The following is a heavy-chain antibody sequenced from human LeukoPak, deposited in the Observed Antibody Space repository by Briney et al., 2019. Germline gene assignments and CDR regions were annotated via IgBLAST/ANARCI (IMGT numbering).Heavy chain of an antibody. V-gene: IGHV1-8*01. CDR2: MNPNSGNT. J-gene: IGHJ6*02. CDR1: GYSFTSYD. CDR3: ARTGRGYSYGYYYYYGMDV. Sequence: EASVKVSCKASGYSFTSYDINWVRQATGQGLEWMGWMNPNSGNTGYAQKFQGRVTMTRNTSISTAYMELSSLRSEDTAVYYCARTGRGYSYGYYYYYGMDVWGQGTTVTVSS. D-gene: IGHD5-18*01.